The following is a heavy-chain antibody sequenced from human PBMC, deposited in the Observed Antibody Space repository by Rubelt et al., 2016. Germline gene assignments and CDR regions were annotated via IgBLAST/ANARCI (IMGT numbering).Heavy chain of an antibody. V-gene: IGHV3-30*04. J-gene: IGHJ4*02. D-gene: IGHD2/OR15-2a*01. CDR3: ARPGTSGLLHFDY. CDR1: GFTFSSYA. Sequence: RLSCAASGFTFSSYAMHWVRQAPGKGLEWVAVISYDGSNKYYADSVKGRFTISRDNAKNSLYLQMNSLRAEDTALYYCARPGTSGLLHFDYWGQGTLVTVSS. CDR2: ISYDGSNK.